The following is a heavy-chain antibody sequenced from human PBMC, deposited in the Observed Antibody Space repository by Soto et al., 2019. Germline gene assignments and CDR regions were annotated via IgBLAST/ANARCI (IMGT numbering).Heavy chain of an antibody. D-gene: IGHD2-21*02. V-gene: IGHV1-46*03. CDR3: ARGGGIVVVTAPYDH. J-gene: IGHJ4*02. CDR2: INPGGGTT. Sequence: ASVKVSCKASGYTFTSYFMHWVRQAPGQGLEWMGIINPGGGTTTYAQRFLGRVTMTSDTSTSTVHMELGSLTSEDTAVYYCARGGGIVVVTAPYDHWGLGTLVTVSS. CDR1: GYTFTSYF.